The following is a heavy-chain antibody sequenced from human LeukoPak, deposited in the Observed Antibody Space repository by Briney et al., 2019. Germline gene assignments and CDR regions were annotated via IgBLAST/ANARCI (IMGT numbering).Heavy chain of an antibody. CDR1: GVSISSYY. V-gene: IGHV4-59*08. J-gene: IGHJ6*02. CDR3: ARRVSGSGKMDV. D-gene: IGHD3-10*01. Sequence: PSETLSLTCTVSGVSISSYYWSWIRQSPGKGLEWIGYIHYSGNSNYNPSLKSRVTMSVDTSKNQLSLKLSFVTAADTAVYYCARRVSGSGKMDVWGQGTTVTVSS. CDR2: IHYSGNS.